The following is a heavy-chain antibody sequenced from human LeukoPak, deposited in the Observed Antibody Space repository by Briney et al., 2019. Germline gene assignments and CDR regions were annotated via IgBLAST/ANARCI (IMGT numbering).Heavy chain of an antibody. CDR2: ISGSGGST. Sequence: PGGSLRFSCAASGFTFSSYAMSWVRQAPGKGLEWVSAISGSGGSTYYADPVKGRFTISRDNSKNTLYLQMNSLRAEDTAVYYCAKWGIYFEDYWGQGTLVTVSS. D-gene: IGHD3-9*01. J-gene: IGHJ4*02. CDR3: AKWGIYFEDY. V-gene: IGHV3-23*01. CDR1: GFTFSSYA.